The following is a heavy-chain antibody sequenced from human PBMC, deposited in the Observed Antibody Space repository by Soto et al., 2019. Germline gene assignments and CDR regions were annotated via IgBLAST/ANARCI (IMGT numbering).Heavy chain of an antibody. CDR3: ATVLRGHHGNDRY. Sequence: QVQLVDSGGGLVKPRGSLRLSCAASGFTFSDYYMSWIRQTPGKGLEWISYISGNSGDTDYADSVKGRFTISRDNAKNSLSLEMNYLRVEDTAVYYCATVLRGHHGNDRYWGQGTLVTVSS. V-gene: IGHV3-11*05. CDR1: GFTFSDYY. D-gene: IGHD5-12*01. CDR2: ISGNSGDT. J-gene: IGHJ4*02.